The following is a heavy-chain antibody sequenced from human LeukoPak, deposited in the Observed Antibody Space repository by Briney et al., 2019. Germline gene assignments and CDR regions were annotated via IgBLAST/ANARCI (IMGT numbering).Heavy chain of an antibody. D-gene: IGHD3-10*01. J-gene: IGHJ5*02. CDR3: ARWGSGSYPRENWFDP. Sequence: PGGSLRLSCAASGFTFSDYYMSWIRQAQGKGLEWVSYISSSGSTIYYADSVKGRFTISRDNAKNSLYLQMNSLRAEDTAVYYCARWGSGSYPRENWFDPWGQGTLVTVSS. V-gene: IGHV3-11*01. CDR2: ISSSGSTI. CDR1: GFTFSDYY.